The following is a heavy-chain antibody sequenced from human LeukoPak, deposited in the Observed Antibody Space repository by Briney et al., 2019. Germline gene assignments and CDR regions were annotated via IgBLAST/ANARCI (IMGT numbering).Heavy chain of an antibody. Sequence: GGSLRLSCAASGFRFSSYAMSWVRQAPGKGLGWISDISASGVSTYYADSVKGRFTASRDNSKNTLYLQMSSLRAEDTAVYYCAKDERNWNYNLASQTYDWGQGTLVTVSS. J-gene: IGHJ4*02. D-gene: IGHD1-7*01. CDR1: GFRFSSYA. CDR2: ISASGVST. CDR3: AKDERNWNYNLASQTYD. V-gene: IGHV3-23*01.